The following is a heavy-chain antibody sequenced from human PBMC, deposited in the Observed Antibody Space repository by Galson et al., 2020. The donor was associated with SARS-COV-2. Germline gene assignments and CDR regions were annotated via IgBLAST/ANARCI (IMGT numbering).Heavy chain of an antibody. J-gene: IGHJ5*02. D-gene: IGHD3-3*01. CDR1: GFSLSTSGVG. CDR2: IYWDDDK. CDR3: AHRIHDFWSGLWSP. Sequence: KMSGPTLVKPTQTLTLTCTFSGFSLSTSGVGVGWIRQPPGKALEWLALIYWDDDKRYSPSLKSRLTITKDTSKNQVVLTMTNMDPVDTATYYCAHRIHDFWSGLWSPWGQGTLVTVSS. V-gene: IGHV2-5*02.